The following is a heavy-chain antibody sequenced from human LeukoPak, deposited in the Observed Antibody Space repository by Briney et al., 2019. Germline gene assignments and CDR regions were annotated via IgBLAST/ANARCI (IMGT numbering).Heavy chain of an antibody. CDR2: ISAYNGNT. CDR1: GYTFTSYG. V-gene: IGHV1-18*01. D-gene: IGHD4-17*01. Sequence: ASVKVSCKASGYTFTSYGISWVRQAPGQGLEWMGWISAYNGNTNYAQKLQGRVTMTTDTSTSTAYMELRSLRSDDTAVYYCARVTTVPFGYYYYYMDVWGKGTTVTISS. CDR3: ARVTTVPFGYYYYYMDV. J-gene: IGHJ6*03.